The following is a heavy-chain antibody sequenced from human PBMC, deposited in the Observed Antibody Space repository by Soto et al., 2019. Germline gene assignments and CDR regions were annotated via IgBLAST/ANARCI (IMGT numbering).Heavy chain of an antibody. CDR2: ISGSGGST. CDR1: GFTFSSYA. CDR3: AKASQLLWFGEDRGWFDP. J-gene: IGHJ5*02. D-gene: IGHD3-10*01. Sequence: EVQLLESGGGLVQPGGSLRLSCAASGFTFSSYAMSWVRQAPGKGLEWVSAISGSGGSTYYADSVKGRFTISRDNSKNTLDLQMNSLRAEDTAVYYCAKASQLLWFGEDRGWFDPWGQGTLVTVSS. V-gene: IGHV3-23*01.